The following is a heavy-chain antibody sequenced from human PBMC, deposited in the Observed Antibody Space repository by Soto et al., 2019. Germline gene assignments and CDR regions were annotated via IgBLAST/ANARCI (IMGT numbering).Heavy chain of an antibody. CDR1: GYTFTSYA. CDR3: ASILWASGCLDY. D-gene: IGHD6-19*01. V-gene: IGHV1-3*01. J-gene: IGHJ4*02. CDR2: INAGNGNT. Sequence: ASVKVSCKASGYTFTSYAMHWVRQAPGQRLEWMGWINAGNGNTKYSQKFQGRVTITRDTSASTAYMELSSLRSEDTAVYYCASILWASGCLDYWGQGTQVTVSS.